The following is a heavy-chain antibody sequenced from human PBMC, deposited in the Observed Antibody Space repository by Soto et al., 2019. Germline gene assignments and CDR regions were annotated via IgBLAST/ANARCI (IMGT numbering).Heavy chain of an antibody. CDR3: ARQIYDSDTGPNFQYYFDS. Sequence: SLKISCKGSGYSFAGYWITWVRQKPGKGLEWMGRIDPSDSQTYYSPSFRGHVTISATKSITTVFLLWSSLRASDTAMYYCARQIYDSDTGPNFQYYFDSWGQGTPVTVSS. J-gene: IGHJ4*02. CDR2: IDPSDSQT. V-gene: IGHV5-10-1*01. CDR1: GYSFAGYW. D-gene: IGHD3-22*01.